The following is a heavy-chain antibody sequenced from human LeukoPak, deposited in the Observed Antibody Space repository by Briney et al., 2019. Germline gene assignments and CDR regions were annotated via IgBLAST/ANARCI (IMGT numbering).Heavy chain of an antibody. CDR2: SSSSTTNM. V-gene: IGHV3-48*02. Sequence: GESLRLSCAAAGVTLSSNSMNWVRQAPGKGLEWISHSSSSTTNMYYADSLKGRFTISRDNTKNSLYPQLESLRDEDTAVYYCARGRDYVFAVWGQGTMVTVS. D-gene: IGHD3-10*01. CDR3: ARGRDYVFAV. CDR1: GVTLSSNS. J-gene: IGHJ3*01.